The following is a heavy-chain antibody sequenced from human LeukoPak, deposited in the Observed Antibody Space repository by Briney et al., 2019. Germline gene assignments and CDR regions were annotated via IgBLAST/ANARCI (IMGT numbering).Heavy chain of an antibody. V-gene: IGHV3-23*01. CDR3: AKGGGSSPPGDYYYYMDV. CDR2: ISGSGGST. CDR1: GFTFSSYA. J-gene: IGHJ6*03. D-gene: IGHD1-26*01. Sequence: PGGPLRLSCAASGFTFSSYAMSWVRQAPGKGLEWVSAISGSGGSTYYADSVKGRFTISRDNSKNTLYLQMNSLRAEDTAVYYCAKGGGSSPPGDYYYYMDVWGKGTTVTVSS.